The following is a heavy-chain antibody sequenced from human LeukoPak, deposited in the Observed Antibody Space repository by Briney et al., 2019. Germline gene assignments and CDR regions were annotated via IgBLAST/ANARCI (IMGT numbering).Heavy chain of an antibody. Sequence: GGSLRLSCGASGFSFGSHSMNWVRQAPGKGLEWLSYISLSSSAIYYADSVKGRFTISRDNAKNSLYLRMDSLRVEDTAVYYCARDTVITLGSFDYWGQGTLVTVSS. V-gene: IGHV3-48*01. CDR1: GFSFGSHS. CDR3: ARDTVITLGSFDY. CDR2: ISLSSSAI. J-gene: IGHJ4*02. D-gene: IGHD3-16*01.